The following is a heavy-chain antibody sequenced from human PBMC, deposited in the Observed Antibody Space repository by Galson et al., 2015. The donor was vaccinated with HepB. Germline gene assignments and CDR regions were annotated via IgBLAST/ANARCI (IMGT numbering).Heavy chain of an antibody. CDR1: GGTFSSYA. CDR3: ARTNYYYYYMDV. CDR2: IIPIFGTA. Sequence: SVKVSCKASGGTFSSYAISWVRQAPGQGLEWMGGIIPIFGTANYAQKFQGRVTITADESTSTAYMELSSLRSEDTAVYYCARTNYYYYYMDVWGKGTTVTVSS. J-gene: IGHJ6*03. V-gene: IGHV1-69*13.